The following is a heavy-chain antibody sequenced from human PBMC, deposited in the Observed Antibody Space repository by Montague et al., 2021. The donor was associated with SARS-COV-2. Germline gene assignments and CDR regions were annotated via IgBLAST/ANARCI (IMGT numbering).Heavy chain of an antibody. CDR3: ARESGSGSYLVY. CDR2: IYYSGST. Sequence: SETLSLTCTVSGGSISSSSYYWGWILQPPEKGLEWIGSIYYSGSTYYNPSLKSRVTISVDTSKNQFSLKLSSVTAADTAVYYCARESGSGSYLVYWGQGTLVTVSS. V-gene: IGHV4-39*01. D-gene: IGHD3-10*01. J-gene: IGHJ4*02. CDR1: GGSISSSSYY.